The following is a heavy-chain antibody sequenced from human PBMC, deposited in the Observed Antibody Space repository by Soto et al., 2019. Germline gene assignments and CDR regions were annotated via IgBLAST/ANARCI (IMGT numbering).Heavy chain of an antibody. CDR2: IIPIFGTV. Sequence: QVQLVQSGAEVKKPGYSVKVSCKASGGTFSNYPISWVRQAPGQGLEWMGGIIPIFGTVNYAQKFQGRVTITADESTSPAYMELSRLRSEDTAVYYCSRGNHRGLQLWYFDLWGRVTLVTGSS. V-gene: IGHV1-69*12. D-gene: IGHD5-12*01. CDR3: SRGNHRGLQLWYFDL. CDR1: GGTFSNYP. J-gene: IGHJ2*01.